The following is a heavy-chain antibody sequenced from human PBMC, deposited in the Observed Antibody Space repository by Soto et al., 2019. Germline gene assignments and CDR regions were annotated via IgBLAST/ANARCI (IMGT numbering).Heavy chain of an antibody. CDR3: TRENIENSDALYDAFDI. V-gene: IGHV1-2*02. Sequence: ASVKVSCKTSGYTFTDYYTHWVRQARGQGLEWMGWMNPKSGGAYFAQKFQGRVTLTRDTSIGTAYIEVNSLTSDDTAVYFCTRENIENSDALYDAFDIWGQGTTVTVSS. CDR2: MNPKSGGA. J-gene: IGHJ3*02. D-gene: IGHD5-18*01. CDR1: GYTFTDYY.